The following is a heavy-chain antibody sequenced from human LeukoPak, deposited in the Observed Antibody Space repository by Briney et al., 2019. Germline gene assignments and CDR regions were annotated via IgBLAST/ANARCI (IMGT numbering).Heavy chain of an antibody. CDR3: ARASETAMVTL. J-gene: IGHJ4*02. D-gene: IGHD5-18*01. V-gene: IGHV4-61*02. CDR2: IYSTGRV. CDR1: GVSITSGTYY. Sequence: SETLSLTCTVSGVSITSGTYYWTWIRQPAGKGLEWIGRIYSTGRVNYNPSLKSRVTMLLDTSKNHISLKLTSVTAADTAIYFCARASETAMVTLWGQGTRVTVFS.